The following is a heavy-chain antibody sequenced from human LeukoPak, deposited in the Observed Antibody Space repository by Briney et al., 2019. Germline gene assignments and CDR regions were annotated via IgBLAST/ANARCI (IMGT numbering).Heavy chain of an antibody. V-gene: IGHV3-33*06. CDR3: AKDAGTYYYDSSGYGDY. J-gene: IGHJ4*02. CDR2: IWYDGSNK. D-gene: IGHD3-22*01. CDR1: GFTFSSYG. Sequence: PGGSLRLSCAASGFTFSSYGMHWVRQAPGKGLEWVAVIWYDGSNKYYADSVKGRFTISRDNSKNTLYLQMNSLRAEDTAAYYCAKDAGTYYYDSSGYGDYWGQGTLVTVSS.